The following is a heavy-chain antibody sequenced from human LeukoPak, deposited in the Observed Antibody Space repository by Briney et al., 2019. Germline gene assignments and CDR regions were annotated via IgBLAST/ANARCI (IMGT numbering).Heavy chain of an antibody. V-gene: IGHV4-34*01. Sequence: SETLSLTCAVYGGSFSGYYWSWIRQPPGKGLEWIGEINHSGSTNYNPSLKSRVTISVDTSKNQFSLKLSSVTAADTAVYYCARLSRGVIDYWYFDLWGRGTLVTVSS. CDR2: INHSGST. CDR3: ARLSRGVIDYWYFDL. J-gene: IGHJ2*01. D-gene: IGHD3-10*01. CDR1: GGSFSGYY.